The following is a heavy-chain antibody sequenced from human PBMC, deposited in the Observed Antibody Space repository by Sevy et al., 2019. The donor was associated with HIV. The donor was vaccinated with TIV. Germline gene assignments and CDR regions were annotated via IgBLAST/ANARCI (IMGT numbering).Heavy chain of an antibody. CDR2: IIPILGTA. CDR1: GGTFSSYA. J-gene: IGHJ4*02. CDR3: ARLTITMVRGVIIDY. Sequence: ASVKVSCKASGGTFSSYAISWVRQAPGQGLEWMGGIIPILGTANYAQKFQGRVTITADESTRTAYMEVSSLRSEDTAVYYCARLTITMVRGVIIDYWGQGTLVTVSS. V-gene: IGHV1-69*13. D-gene: IGHD3-10*01.